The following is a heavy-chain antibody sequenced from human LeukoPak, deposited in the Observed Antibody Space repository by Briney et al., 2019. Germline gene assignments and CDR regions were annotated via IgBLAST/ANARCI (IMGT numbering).Heavy chain of an antibody. J-gene: IGHJ4*02. V-gene: IGHV3-7*02. CDR2: IKQDGSEK. Sequence: GGSLRLSCAASGFTSTSYWMSWVRQAPGTGLEWVANIKQDGSEKYYVDSVKGRFTISRDNAKNSLYLQMNSLRAEDTAVYYCASVVATIWGYYFDYWGQGTLVTVSS. CDR1: GFTSTSYW. D-gene: IGHD5-12*01. CDR3: ASVVATIWGYYFDY.